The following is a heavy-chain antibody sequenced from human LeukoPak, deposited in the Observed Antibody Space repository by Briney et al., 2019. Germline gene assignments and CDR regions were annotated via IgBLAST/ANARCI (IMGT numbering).Heavy chain of an antibody. CDR3: ARALGYCSSTSCYTYYMDV. V-gene: IGHV1-2*02. Sequence: ASVKVSCKASGYTFTGYYMHWVRQAPGQGLEWMGWINPNSGGTNYAQKFQGRVTMTRDTSISTAYMELSRLRSDDTAVYYCARALGYCSSTSCYTYYMDVWGKGTTVTVSS. J-gene: IGHJ6*03. CDR1: GYTFTGYY. CDR2: INPNSGGT. D-gene: IGHD2-2*02.